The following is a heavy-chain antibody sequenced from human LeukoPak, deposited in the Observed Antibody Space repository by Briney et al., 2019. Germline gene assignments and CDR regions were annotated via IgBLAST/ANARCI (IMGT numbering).Heavy chain of an antibody. Sequence: SETLSLTYTVSGGSITTYYWSWIRQPPGKGLEWIGYLYYSGSTTYSPSLKSRVTMSVDTSKSQFSLKLSSVTAADTAIYYCARVRGTFETDWGQGTLVTVSS. D-gene: IGHD2/OR15-2a*01. V-gene: IGHV4-59*01. CDR3: ARVRGTFETD. CDR2: LYYSGST. CDR1: GGSITTYY. J-gene: IGHJ1*01.